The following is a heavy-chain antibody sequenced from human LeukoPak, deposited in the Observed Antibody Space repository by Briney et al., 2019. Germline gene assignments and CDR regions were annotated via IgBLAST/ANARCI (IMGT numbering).Heavy chain of an antibody. D-gene: IGHD3-22*01. CDR3: ARVGSYYYDSSGYYYYYGMDV. Sequence: ASVKVSCKASGYTLTSYYMHWVRQAPGQGLEWMGIINPSGGSTSYAQKFQGRVTMTRDTSTSTVYMELSSLRSEDTAVYYCARVGSYYYDSSGYYYYYGMDVWGQRTTVTVSS. J-gene: IGHJ6*02. CDR2: INPSGGST. V-gene: IGHV1-46*01. CDR1: GYTLTSYY.